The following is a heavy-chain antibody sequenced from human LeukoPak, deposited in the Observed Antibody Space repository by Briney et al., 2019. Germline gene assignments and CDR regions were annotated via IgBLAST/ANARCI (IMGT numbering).Heavy chain of an antibody. CDR1: GGSFSGYY. J-gene: IGHJ4*02. D-gene: IGHD6-6*01. Sequence: SETLSLTCAVYGGSFSGYYWSWIRQPPGKGLEWIGEINHSGSTNYNPSLKSRVTISVDTSKNQFSLRLSSVTAADTAVYYCARRISIAARYFDYWGQGTLVTVSS. CDR2: INHSGST. CDR3: ARRISIAARYFDY. V-gene: IGHV4-34*01.